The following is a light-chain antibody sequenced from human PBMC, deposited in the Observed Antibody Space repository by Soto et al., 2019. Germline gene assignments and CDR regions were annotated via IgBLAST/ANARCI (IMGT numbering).Light chain of an antibody. Sequence: EIVLTQSPGTLSLSPGERATLSCRASQSVSSNYLAWYQHKVGQAPRLLIYGASSRDTGIPDRFSGSGSGTDFTLTINRLEPEDFAVYYCQHHGSSLWTFGQGTKVEIK. CDR3: QHHGSSLWT. CDR2: GAS. CDR1: QSVSSNY. J-gene: IGKJ1*01. V-gene: IGKV3-20*01.